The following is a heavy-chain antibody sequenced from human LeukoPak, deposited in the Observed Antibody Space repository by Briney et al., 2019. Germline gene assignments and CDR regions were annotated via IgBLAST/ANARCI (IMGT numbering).Heavy chain of an antibody. CDR3: ARGPKSNSYGYRIFSF. V-gene: IGHV1-18*01. Sequence: AASVKVSCKASGYTFTSYGISWVRQAPGQGLEWMGWISAYNGNTNYAQKLQGRVTMTTDTSTSTAYMELRSLRSDDTAVYYCARGPKSNSYGYRIFSFWGQGTLVTVSS. J-gene: IGHJ4*02. D-gene: IGHD5-18*01. CDR1: GYTFTSYG. CDR2: ISAYNGNT.